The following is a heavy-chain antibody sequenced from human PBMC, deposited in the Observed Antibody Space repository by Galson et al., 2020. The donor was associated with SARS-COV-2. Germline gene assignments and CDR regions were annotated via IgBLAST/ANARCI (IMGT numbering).Heavy chain of an antibody. CDR2: TYHSGST. J-gene: IGHJ5*02. CDR1: GGSISSGGYF. V-gene: IGHV4-31*03. D-gene: IGHD3-9*01. Sequence: SETLSLTCTVSGGSISSGGYFWTWMRQRPGQGLEWIGYTYHSGSTYYNPSLRSRVAMSVDTSRGHFYLNLTSVTAADTAVYYCAREYDVLTGYGRDNWFDPWGRGILVTVSS. CDR3: AREYDVLTGYGRDNWFDP.